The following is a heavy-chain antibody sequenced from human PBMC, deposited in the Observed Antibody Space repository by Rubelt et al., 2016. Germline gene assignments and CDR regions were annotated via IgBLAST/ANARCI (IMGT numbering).Heavy chain of an antibody. J-gene: IGHJ4*02. CDR2: ISADNINT. CDR1: GYTFTAFA. CDR3: AGAHYYDSSGPTFDY. Sequence: QVQLVQSGAEVKKPGASVKVSCKASGYTFTAFAMHWVRHAPGQRLEWMGWISADNINTKYSQNFQGRVTITRDTSASTAYLELSSLTSEDTAVYYCAGAHYYDSSGPTFDYWGQGTLLTVSS. D-gene: IGHD3-22*01. V-gene: IGHV1-3*01.